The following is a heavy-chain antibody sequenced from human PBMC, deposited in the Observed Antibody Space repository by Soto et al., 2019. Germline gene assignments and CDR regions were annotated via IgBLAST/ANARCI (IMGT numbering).Heavy chain of an antibody. CDR1: GFTFSSYA. D-gene: IGHD2-2*01. CDR2: IIGSGGST. V-gene: IGHV3-23*01. Sequence: EVQLLESGGGLVQPGGPLRLSCAASGFTFSSYAMSWVRQAPGKGLEWVSAIIGSGGSTYYADSVKGRFTISRDNSKNTLYLQMNSLRAEDTAVYYCAKDWRSTSTYYFDYWGQGTLVTVSS. CDR3: AKDWRSTSTYYFDY. J-gene: IGHJ4*02.